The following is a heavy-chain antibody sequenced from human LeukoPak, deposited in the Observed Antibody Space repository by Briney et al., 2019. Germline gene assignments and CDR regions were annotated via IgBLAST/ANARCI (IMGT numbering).Heavy chain of an antibody. J-gene: IGHJ4*02. Sequence: PSETLSLTCTVYGGSFSGYYWSWILQPPGKGLEWIGEINHSGSTNYNPSLKSRVTISVDKSKNQFSLKLSSVTAADTAVYYCARFRSDGYSYGYGYFDYWGQGTLVTVSS. V-gene: IGHV4-34*01. CDR1: GGSFSGYY. CDR2: INHSGST. D-gene: IGHD5-18*01. CDR3: ARFRSDGYSYGYGYFDY.